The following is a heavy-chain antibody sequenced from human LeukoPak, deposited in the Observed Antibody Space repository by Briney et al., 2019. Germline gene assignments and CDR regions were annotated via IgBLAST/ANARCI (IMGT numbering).Heavy chain of an antibody. V-gene: IGHV3-30*18. CDR1: GFTFSSYG. D-gene: IGHD2-15*01. CDR2: ISYDGSNK. CDR3: AKVIPYCSGGSCYHSFYYGMDV. J-gene: IGHJ6*02. Sequence: GRSLRLSCAASGFTFSSYGMHWVRQAPGKGLEWVAVISYDGSNKYYADSVKGRFTISRDNSKNTLYLQMNSLRAEDTAVYYCAKVIPYCSGGSCYHSFYYGMDVWGQGTTVTVSS.